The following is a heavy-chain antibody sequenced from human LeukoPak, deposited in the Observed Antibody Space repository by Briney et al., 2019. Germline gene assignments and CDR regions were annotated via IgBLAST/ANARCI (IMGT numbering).Heavy chain of an antibody. V-gene: IGHV3-66*01. D-gene: IGHD3-10*01. CDR1: GFAVSRIY. J-gene: IGHJ4*02. CDR2: IYSGTST. CDR3: ARGGAGNGYYFDY. Sequence: GGSLRLSCAAAGFAVSRIYMSWVRQAPGKGLEWVSIIYSGTSTYYADSVKGRFTISRDNSKNTLYLQMNSLRAEDTAVYYCARGGAGNGYYFDYWGQGTLVTVSS.